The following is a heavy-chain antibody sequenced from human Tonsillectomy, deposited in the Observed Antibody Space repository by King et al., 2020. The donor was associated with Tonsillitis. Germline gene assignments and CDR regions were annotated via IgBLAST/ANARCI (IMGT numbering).Heavy chain of an antibody. CDR1: GFSFSSYG. CDR2: VSYDGSKE. Sequence: VQLVESGGGVVQPGRSLRLSCAASGFSFSSYGMHWVRQAPGKGLEWVAVVSYDGSKEYYADSVKGRFTISRDNSKKTLHLQMKSLTNEDTAVYYCAKELISRNWPTFDPWGQGSLVTVSS. J-gene: IGHJ5*02. V-gene: IGHV3-30*18. CDR3: AKELISRNWPTFDP. D-gene: IGHD2-2*01.